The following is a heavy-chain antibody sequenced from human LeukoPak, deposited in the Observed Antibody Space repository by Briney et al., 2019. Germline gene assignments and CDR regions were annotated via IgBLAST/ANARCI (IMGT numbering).Heavy chain of an antibody. CDR3: ARGGAGYYFDS. J-gene: IGHJ4*02. Sequence: PGGSLTLSCAASGFNFRTKWMSWVRQPPGKGLEWVGNLNEDGSEKYYVDSLKGRFTITRDNAENSLYLHMNSLRAEDTAVYYCARGGAGYYFDSWGQGTLLTVSS. V-gene: IGHV3-7*01. CDR1: GFNFRTKW. D-gene: IGHD6-19*01. CDR2: LNEDGSEK.